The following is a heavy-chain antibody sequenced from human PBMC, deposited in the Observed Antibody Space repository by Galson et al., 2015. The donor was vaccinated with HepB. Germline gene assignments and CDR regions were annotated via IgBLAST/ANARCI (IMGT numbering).Heavy chain of an antibody. CDR1: GFTFSSYA. J-gene: IGHJ6*03. CDR3: ARKNAVVVPAAIRGYYYYMDV. V-gene: IGHV3-23*01. D-gene: IGHD2-2*01. CDR2: ISGSGGST. Sequence: SLRLSCAASGFTFSSYAMSWVRQAPGKGLEWVSAISGSGGSTYYADSVKGRFTISRDNSKNTLYLQMNSLRAEDTAVYYCARKNAVVVPAAIRGYYYYMDVWGKGTTVTVSS.